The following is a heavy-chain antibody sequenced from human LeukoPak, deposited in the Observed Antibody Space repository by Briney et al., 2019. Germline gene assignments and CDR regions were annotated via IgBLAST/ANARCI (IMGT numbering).Heavy chain of an antibody. CDR1: GFTFSSYA. V-gene: IGHV3-23*01. D-gene: IGHD2-15*01. CDR3: AKDGWDY. Sequence: GGSLRLSCAASGFTFSSYAMSWVRQAPGEGLEWVSTISPSGGSTFYADSVKGRFTIFRDTSKNTLYLQMNSLRAEDTAVYYCAKDGWDYWGQGTLVTVSS. J-gene: IGHJ4*02. CDR2: ISPSGGST.